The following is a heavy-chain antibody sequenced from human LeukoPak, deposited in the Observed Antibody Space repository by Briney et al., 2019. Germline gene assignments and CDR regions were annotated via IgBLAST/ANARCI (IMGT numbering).Heavy chain of an antibody. D-gene: IGHD6-25*01. CDR2: IKQDGSDE. Sequence: GGSLRLSCAASGFNFRGYWMTWVRQAPGKGLQWVASIKQDGSDEYHVDSAKGRFTISRDNAKNSMYLQMNNLRGEDTAVYYCTKNIAAPGRVDYQYYAMDEWGQGTTVTVS. CDR1: GFNFRGYW. J-gene: IGHJ6*02. V-gene: IGHV3-7*01. CDR3: TKNIAAPGRVDYQYYAMDE.